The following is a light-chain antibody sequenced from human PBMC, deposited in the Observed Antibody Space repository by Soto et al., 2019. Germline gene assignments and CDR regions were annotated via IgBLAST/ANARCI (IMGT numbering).Light chain of an antibody. CDR1: QSISNW. CDR3: QQYSSQSSIP. J-gene: IGKJ5*01. V-gene: IGKV1-5*01. CDR2: DAS. Sequence: DIPRTVGHESRPGWVGDRDPNKCRVRQSISNWFALYHQKPGKAPTLLIFDASSLESGVPSRFSGSGSGTDFTLTISSLQADDFATYYCQQYSSQSSIPFCQGTRLAI.